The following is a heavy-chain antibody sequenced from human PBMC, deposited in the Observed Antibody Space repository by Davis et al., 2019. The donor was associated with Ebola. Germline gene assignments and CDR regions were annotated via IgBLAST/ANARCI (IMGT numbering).Heavy chain of an antibody. J-gene: IGHJ4*02. Sequence: SVKVSCKILGYTFTGYYIHWVRQAPGQGFEWMGRIIPILGIANYAQKFQGRVTITADKSTSTAYMELSSLRSEDTAVYYCARDLWGYCSGGSCDDYWGQGTLVTVSS. D-gene: IGHD2-15*01. CDR2: IIPILGIA. V-gene: IGHV1-69*04. CDR1: GYTFTGYY. CDR3: ARDLWGYCSGGSCDDY.